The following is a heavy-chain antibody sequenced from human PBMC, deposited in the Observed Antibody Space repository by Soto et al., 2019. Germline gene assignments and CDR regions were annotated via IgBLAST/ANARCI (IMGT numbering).Heavy chain of an antibody. Sequence: QVQLVQSGAEVKKPGASVKVSCKASGYIFINYYIHWVRQAPGQGLEWIGIINPNGGSTNNAQKFRVRVTLARDTSTSTVYMDLSSMRSEDTAMYYCARDLAAGDFWGQGTLVTVSS. D-gene: IGHD6-13*01. V-gene: IGHV1-46*01. CDR3: ARDLAAGDF. J-gene: IGHJ4*02. CDR1: GYIFINYY. CDR2: INPNGGST.